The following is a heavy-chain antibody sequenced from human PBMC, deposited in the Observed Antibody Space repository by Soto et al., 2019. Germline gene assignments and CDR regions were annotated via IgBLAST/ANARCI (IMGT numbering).Heavy chain of an antibody. J-gene: IGHJ3*02. Sequence: PGGSLRLSCAASGFTFSSYAMSWVRQAPGKGLEWVSAISGSGGTTYYADSVKGRFTFSRDNSKNTLYRQMNSLRAEDTAVYYCAKTANGWFSAFDIWGQGTMVTVSS. V-gene: IGHV3-23*01. CDR3: AKTANGWFSAFDI. D-gene: IGHD6-19*01. CDR1: GFTFSSYA. CDR2: ISGSGGTT.